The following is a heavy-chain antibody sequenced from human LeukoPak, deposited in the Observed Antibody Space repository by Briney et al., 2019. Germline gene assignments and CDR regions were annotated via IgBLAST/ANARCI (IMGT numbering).Heavy chain of an antibody. V-gene: IGHV3-7*04. CDR3: TRVGYIDEGIDY. J-gene: IGHJ4*02. CDR1: GFPFSSYW. Sequence: GGSLRLSCVASGFPFSSYWMTWVRQAPGKGLEWVANIKQDGSKNSYVDSVKGRFTISRDNAKNSLYLQMNSLRAEDTAIYYCTRVGYIDEGIDYWGQGTLVTVSS. CDR2: IKQDGSKN. D-gene: IGHD5-24*01.